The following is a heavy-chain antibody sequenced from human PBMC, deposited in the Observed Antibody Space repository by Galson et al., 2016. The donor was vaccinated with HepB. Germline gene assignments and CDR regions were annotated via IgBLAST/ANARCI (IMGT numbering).Heavy chain of an antibody. D-gene: IGHD2/OR15-2a*01. V-gene: IGHV1-18*01. CDR2: ISTYSGNT. Sequence: SVKVSRKASGYTFTTSGISWVRQAPGQGLEWMGWISTYSGNTKYAQKFQGGLTLTTDSSTTTAYMELRSLRFDDTALYYCARDVQYRFDSWGQGTLVTVSS. J-gene: IGHJ4*02. CDR3: ARDVQYRFDS. CDR1: GYTFTTSG.